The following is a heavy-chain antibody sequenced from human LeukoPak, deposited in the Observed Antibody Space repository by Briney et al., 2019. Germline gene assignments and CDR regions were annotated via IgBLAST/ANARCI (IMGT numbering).Heavy chain of an antibody. V-gene: IGHV4-61*02. D-gene: IGHD6-19*01. CDR3: ASVMVAGTPWTGDAFDI. J-gene: IGHJ3*02. CDR2: IYTSGST. CDR1: GGSISSGSYY. Sequence: PSETLSLTCTVSGGSISSGSYYWSWIRQPAGKGLEWIGRIYTSGSTNYNPSLKSRVTISVDTSKNQFSLKLSSVTAADTAVYYCASVMVAGTPWTGDAFDIWGQGTMVTVSS.